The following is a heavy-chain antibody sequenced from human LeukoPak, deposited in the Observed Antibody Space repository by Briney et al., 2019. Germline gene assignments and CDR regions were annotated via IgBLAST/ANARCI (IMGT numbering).Heavy chain of an antibody. J-gene: IGHJ6*03. D-gene: IGHD5-18*01. CDR1: GFTFSSYW. Sequence: PGGSLRLSCAGSGFTFSSYWMHWVRQVPGKRLVWVSHINSDGSSTNYADSVKGRFTISRDNAKNTLYLQMNSLRAEDTALYYCARARIQIWPYYYMDVWGKGTTVTVSS. CDR3: ARARIQIWPYYYMDV. V-gene: IGHV3-74*01. CDR2: INSDGSST.